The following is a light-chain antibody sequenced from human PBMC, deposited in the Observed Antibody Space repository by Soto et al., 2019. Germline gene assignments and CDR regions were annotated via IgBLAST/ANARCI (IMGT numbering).Light chain of an antibody. Sequence: VQMTQSPSSLSASVGDIVTITCRAIQVIRNDLGWYQQRPGKATKLLIYAASTLQPGVPSRFSGSGSGTDFTLTISSLQPEDFVTYYCLQHNTYPRTFGQGTKVDIK. CDR1: QVIRND. CDR3: LQHNTYPRT. J-gene: IGKJ1*01. CDR2: AAS. V-gene: IGKV1-17*01.